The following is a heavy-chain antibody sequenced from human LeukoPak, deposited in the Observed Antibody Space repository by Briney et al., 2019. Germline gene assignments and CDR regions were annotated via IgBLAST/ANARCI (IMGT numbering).Heavy chain of an antibody. CDR3: ARARYSSSCPDY. D-gene: IGHD6-13*01. V-gene: IGHV1-18*01. Sequence: ASVKVSCKASGYTFTNYGISWVRQAPGQGLEWMGWISAYNGNTNYAQKLQGRVTMTTDTSTSTAYMDLRSLRSDDTAVYYRARARYSSSCPDYWGQGTLVTVSS. CDR2: ISAYNGNT. CDR1: GYTFTNYG. J-gene: IGHJ4*02.